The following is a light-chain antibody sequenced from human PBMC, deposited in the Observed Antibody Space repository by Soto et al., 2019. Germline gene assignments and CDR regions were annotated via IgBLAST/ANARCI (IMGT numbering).Light chain of an antibody. V-gene: IGKV3-15*01. Sequence: EIVLTQSPGTLSLSPGERATVSCRATQSLSDRFLAWYQQKPGQAPRLLIHGASTRATGIPARFSGSGSGTEFTLTITSLQSEDFAVYYCQQYNDWPPITFGQGTRLEIK. CDR2: GAS. J-gene: IGKJ5*01. CDR1: QSLSDRF. CDR3: QQYNDWPPIT.